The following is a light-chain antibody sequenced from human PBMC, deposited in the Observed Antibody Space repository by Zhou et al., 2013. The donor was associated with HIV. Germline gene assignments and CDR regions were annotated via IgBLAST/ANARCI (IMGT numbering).Light chain of an antibody. CDR2: ATS. CDR1: QSVSSSY. J-gene: IGKJ1*01. CDR3: QQRSSWPGT. V-gene: IGKV3D-20*02. Sequence: EIVLTQSPGTLSLSPGERATLSCRASQSVSSSYLAWYQQRPGQAPRLLIYATSSRATGIPDRFSGSGSGTDFTLTISSLEPEDFAVYYCQQRSSWPGTFGQGTKVEIK.